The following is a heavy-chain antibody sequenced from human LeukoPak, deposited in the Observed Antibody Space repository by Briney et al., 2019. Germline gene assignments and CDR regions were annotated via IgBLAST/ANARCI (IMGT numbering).Heavy chain of an antibody. J-gene: IGHJ4*02. CDR3: ARDALHETFDY. Sequence: GGSLRLSCAASGFTFSSYAMHWVRQAPGKGLEWVAVISYDGSNKYYADSVKGRFTTSRENSKNTLYMQMNSLRAEDTAVYYYARDALHETFDYWGQGTLVTVSS. CDR1: GFTFSSYA. CDR2: ISYDGSNK. V-gene: IGHV3-30-3*01.